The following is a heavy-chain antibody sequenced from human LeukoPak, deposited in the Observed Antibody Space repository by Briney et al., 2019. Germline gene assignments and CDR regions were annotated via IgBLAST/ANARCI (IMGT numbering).Heavy chain of an antibody. V-gene: IGHV3-48*04. Sequence: GGSLRLSCEASGFDFNTYSMNWVRQAPGKGLEWVSYIGGSDTNVYYADSVKGRVTVSRVNAKNSLFLQMNSLRAEDTAVYYCARDVGLDYWGQGTLVTVSS. CDR1: GFDFNTYS. CDR2: IGGSDTNV. CDR3: ARDVGLDY. J-gene: IGHJ4*02. D-gene: IGHD2-15*01.